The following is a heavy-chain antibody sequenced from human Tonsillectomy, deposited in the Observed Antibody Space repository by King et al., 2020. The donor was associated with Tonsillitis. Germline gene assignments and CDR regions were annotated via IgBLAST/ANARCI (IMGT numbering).Heavy chain of an antibody. Sequence: QLVQSGAEVKKPGASVKVSCQASGYTFTSYGISWVRQAPGQGLEWMGWISAYNGNTNYAQKLQGRVTMTTDTSTSTAYMELRSLRSGDTAVYYCARDPLGYYDSSGYIDYWGQGTLVTVSS. CDR2: ISAYNGNT. D-gene: IGHD3-22*01. CDR3: ARDPLGYYDSSGYIDY. V-gene: IGHV1-18*01. J-gene: IGHJ4*02. CDR1: GYTFTSYG.